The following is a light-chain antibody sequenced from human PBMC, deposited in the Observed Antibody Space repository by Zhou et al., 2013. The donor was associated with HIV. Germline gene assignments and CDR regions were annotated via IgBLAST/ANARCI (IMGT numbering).Light chain of an antibody. Sequence: DIQMTQSPSSLSASVGDRVTITCRASQSISSYLNWYQQKPGKAPKLLIYGASSLQSGVPSKFSGSGSGTDFTLTISNLQPEDIASYYCQQYKIYPLTFGGGTKVEIK. CDR1: QSISSY. CDR3: QQYKIYPLT. CDR2: GAS. J-gene: IGKJ4*01. V-gene: IGKV1-39*01.